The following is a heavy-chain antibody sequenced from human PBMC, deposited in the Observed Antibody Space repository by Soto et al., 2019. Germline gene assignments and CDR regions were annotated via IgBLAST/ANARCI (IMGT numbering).Heavy chain of an antibody. V-gene: IGHV1-18*04. CDR3: ARGCGGDCYSPDY. CDR1: GYTFTSCC. CDR2: ISAYNGNT. D-gene: IGHD2-21*02. J-gene: IGHJ4*02. Sequence: ASVNVSFKSSGYTFTSCCISWVRQAPGQGLEWMGWISAYNGNTNYAQKLQGRVTMTTDTSTSTAYMELRSLRSDDTAVYYCARGCGGDCYSPDYWGQGTLVTVSS.